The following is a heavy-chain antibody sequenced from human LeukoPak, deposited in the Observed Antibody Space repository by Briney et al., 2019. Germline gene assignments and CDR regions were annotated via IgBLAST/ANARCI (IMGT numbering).Heavy chain of an antibody. CDR1: GYTFTSYG. D-gene: IGHD3-22*01. V-gene: IGHV1-18*01. CDR2: ISAYNGNT. CDR3: ARGSPPRRNYDSRGYYSYYFDY. J-gene: IGHJ4*02. Sequence: ASVKVSCKASGYTFTSYGISWVRQAPGQGLEWMGWISAYNGNTNYAQKLQGRVTMSTDTSTSTAYMELRSLRSDDTAVYYCARGSPPRRNYDSRGYYSYYFDYWGQGTLVTVSS.